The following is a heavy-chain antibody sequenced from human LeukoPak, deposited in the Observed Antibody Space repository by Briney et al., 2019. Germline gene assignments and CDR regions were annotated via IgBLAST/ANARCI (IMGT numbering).Heavy chain of an antibody. Sequence: GGSLRLSCAASGFTFSSYAMSWVRQAPGKGLEWVSAISGSGGSTYYADSVKGRFTISRDNSKNTLYLQMNSLRAEDTAVYYCAKDPLVDTAMVTDYFDYWGQGTLVTGSS. D-gene: IGHD5-18*01. V-gene: IGHV3-23*01. CDR2: ISGSGGST. J-gene: IGHJ4*02. CDR3: AKDPLVDTAMVTDYFDY. CDR1: GFTFSSYA.